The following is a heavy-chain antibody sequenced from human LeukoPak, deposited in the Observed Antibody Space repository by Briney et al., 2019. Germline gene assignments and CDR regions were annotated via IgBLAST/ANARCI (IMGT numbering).Heavy chain of an antibody. J-gene: IGHJ3*02. D-gene: IGHD3-3*01. V-gene: IGHV4-30-4*01. CDR2: IYYSGST. CDR3: AREQEWLKVFDI. CDR1: GGSISSGDYY. Sequence: SETLSLTCTVSGGSISSGDYYWSWIRQPPGKGLEWIGYIYYSGSTYYNPSLKSRVTTSVDTSKNQFSLKLSSVTAADTAVYYCAREQEWLKVFDIWGQGTMVTVSS.